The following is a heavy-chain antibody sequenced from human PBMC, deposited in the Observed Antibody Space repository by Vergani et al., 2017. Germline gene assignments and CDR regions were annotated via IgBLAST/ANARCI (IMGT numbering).Heavy chain of an antibody. Sequence: EVQLVESGGGLVQPGRFLRLSCAASGFTFDDYAMHWVRQAPGKGLEWVSGINWNSDSIAYADSVKGRFTISRDHAKNSLYLQMNSLRAEDTALYYCVKDIAASGNYWYFDLWGRGTLVTVAS. CDR2: INWNSDSI. CDR1: GFTFDDYA. V-gene: IGHV3-9*01. D-gene: IGHD6-13*01. CDR3: VKDIAASGNYWYFDL. J-gene: IGHJ2*01.